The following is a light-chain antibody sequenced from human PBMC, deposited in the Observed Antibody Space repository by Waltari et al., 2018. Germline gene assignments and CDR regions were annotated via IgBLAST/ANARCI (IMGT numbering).Light chain of an antibody. CDR2: WAS. CDR3: QQYFSRPFS. CDR1: QSILNVSNNEDC. V-gene: IGKV4-1*01. J-gene: IGKJ4*01. Sequence: DIVMTQSPDSLAVSLGGRATIHCRSSQSILNVSNNEDCLAWYQRKPGQPPKLLIFWASTRGAGVPARFRGGRSGSDFTLTITSLRPEDVALYFCQQYFSRPFSFGGGTKVEIK.